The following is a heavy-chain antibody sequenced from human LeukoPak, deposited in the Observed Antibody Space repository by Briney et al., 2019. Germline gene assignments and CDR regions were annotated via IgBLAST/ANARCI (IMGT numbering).Heavy chain of an antibody. V-gene: IGHV3-23*01. Sequence: PGGSLRLSCAVSGFTFSSYGITWVRQAPGKWLEWVSAISGSGGNTYYADSVKGRFTISRDNSMNMLYLQMSSLIAEDTAVYYCAKAGRVNGYIRASGDYWGQGTLVTVSS. CDR2: ISGSGGNT. CDR3: AKAGRVNGYIRASGDY. J-gene: IGHJ4*02. CDR1: GFTFSSYG. D-gene: IGHD5-24*01.